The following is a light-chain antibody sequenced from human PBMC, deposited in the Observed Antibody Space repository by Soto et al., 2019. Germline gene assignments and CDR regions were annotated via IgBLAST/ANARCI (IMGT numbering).Light chain of an antibody. J-gene: IGLJ1*01. CDR1: SNDNGGYNY. V-gene: IGLV2-14*01. CDR2: DVS. Sequence: SALTQPASMPVSPGQLVTVSCAGTSNDNGGYNYVSWYQHHPGTAPKLIVYDVSSRALGGSHRFSGSKSGITASLTISGLQAEDEAVYDSGSCSDASLLFGTGT. CDR3: GSCSDASLL.